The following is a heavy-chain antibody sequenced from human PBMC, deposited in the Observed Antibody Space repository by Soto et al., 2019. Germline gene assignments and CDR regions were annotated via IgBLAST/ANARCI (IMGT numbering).Heavy chain of an antibody. J-gene: IGHJ4*02. CDR1: GAYIGRGGW. D-gene: IGHD3-22*01. CDR3: AKDRSHSSGYYLVGWESTFLIDY. CDR2: IFHDGNT. Sequence: LCLTRAVSGAYIGRGGWCSGVRQPPGKGLDWIAEIFHDGNTNYSPSLKSRVTISVDKSQNQFSLNVYSVTAAETAVYYCAKDRSHSSGYYLVGWESTFLIDYWGQGTMVTVSS. V-gene: IGHV4-4*02.